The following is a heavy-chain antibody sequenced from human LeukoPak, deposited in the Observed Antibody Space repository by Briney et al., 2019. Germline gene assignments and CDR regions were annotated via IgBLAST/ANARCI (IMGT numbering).Heavy chain of an antibody. CDR2: IRYDGSNK. Sequence: QSGGSLRLSCAATGLSVSSNFMSWVRQAPGKGLEWVAFIRYDGSNKYYADSVKGRFTISRDNSKNTLYLQMNSLRAEDTAVYYCATPYYYDSSGYYSFDYWGQGTLVTVSS. CDR3: ATPYYYDSSGYYSFDY. J-gene: IGHJ4*02. V-gene: IGHV3-30*02. D-gene: IGHD3-22*01. CDR1: GLSVSSNF.